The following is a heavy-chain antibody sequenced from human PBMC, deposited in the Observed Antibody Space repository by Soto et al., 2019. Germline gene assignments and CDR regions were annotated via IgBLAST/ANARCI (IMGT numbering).Heavy chain of an antibody. CDR1: GFTFSSYA. CDR3: AKDRSPISTGYFQH. D-gene: IGHD3-9*01. Sequence: GGSLRLSCAASGFTFSSYAMSWVRQAPGRGLEWVSAISGSGGSTYYADSVKGRFTISRDNSKNTLYLQMNSLRAEDTAVYYCAKDRSPISTGYFQHWGQGTLVTVSS. J-gene: IGHJ1*01. CDR2: ISGSGGST. V-gene: IGHV3-23*01.